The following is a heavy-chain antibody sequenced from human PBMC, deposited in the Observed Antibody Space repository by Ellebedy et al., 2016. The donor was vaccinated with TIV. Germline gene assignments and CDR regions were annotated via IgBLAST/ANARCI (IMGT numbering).Heavy chain of an antibody. J-gene: IGHJ4*02. V-gene: IGHV3-7*01. CDR3: ARDLVEYSSSLYFDY. CDR2: IKQDGSEK. D-gene: IGHD6-6*01. Sequence: GESLKISCAASGFTFSSYWMSWVRQAPGKGLEWVANIKQDGSEKYYVDSVKGRFTISRDNAKNSLYLQMNSLRAEDTAVYYCARDLVEYSSSLYFDYWGQGTLVTVSS. CDR1: GFTFSSYW.